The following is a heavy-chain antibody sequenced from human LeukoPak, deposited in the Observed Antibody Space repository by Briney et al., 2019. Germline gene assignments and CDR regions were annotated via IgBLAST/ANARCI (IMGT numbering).Heavy chain of an antibody. CDR2: IIPIFGTA. J-gene: IGHJ6*04. Sequence: SVKVSCKASGGTFSSYAISWVRQAPGQGLEWMGGIIPIFGTANYAQKFQGRVTITADESTSTAYMELSSLRSEDTAVYYCARGVIAAAGTRYYYYYYGMDVWGKGSTVTVSS. D-gene: IGHD6-13*01. CDR1: GGTFSSYA. V-gene: IGHV1-69*01. CDR3: ARGVIAAAGTRYYYYYYGMDV.